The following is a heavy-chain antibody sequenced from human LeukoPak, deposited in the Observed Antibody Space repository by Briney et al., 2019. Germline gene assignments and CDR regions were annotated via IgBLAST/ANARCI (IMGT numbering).Heavy chain of an antibody. J-gene: IGHJ6*02. D-gene: IGHD2-15*01. V-gene: IGHV3-64*02. Sequence: GGSLRLSCAASGFTFSSYAMHWVRQAPGKGLEYVSAISSNGGSTYYADSVKGRFTISRDNSKNTLYLQMGSLRAEDMAVYYCARSAMVAAPWYYGMDVWGQGTTVTVSS. CDR2: ISSNGGST. CDR1: GFTFSSYA. CDR3: ARSAMVAAPWYYGMDV.